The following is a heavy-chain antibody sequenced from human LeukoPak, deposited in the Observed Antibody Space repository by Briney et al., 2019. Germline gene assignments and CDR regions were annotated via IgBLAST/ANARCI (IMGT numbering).Heavy chain of an antibody. D-gene: IGHD3-16*01. Sequence: ASVKVSCKASGYTFTGYYMHWVRQAPGQGLEWMGWINPNSGGTNYTQKFQGRVTMTRDTSISTAYMELSRLRSDDTAVYYCARERLGGGAWYYFDYWGQGTLVTVSS. CDR1: GYTFTGYY. J-gene: IGHJ4*02. CDR3: ARERLGGGAWYYFDY. V-gene: IGHV1-2*02. CDR2: INPNSGGT.